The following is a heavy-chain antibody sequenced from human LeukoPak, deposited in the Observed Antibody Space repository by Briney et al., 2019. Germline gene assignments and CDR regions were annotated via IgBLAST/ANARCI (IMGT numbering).Heavy chain of an antibody. Sequence: SETLSLICTVSGGSISSYYWSWIRQPAEKGLEWIGRIYTSGSTNYNPSLKSRVTMPVDTSKNQFSLKLSSVTAADTAVYYCARDQSGCSGGSCYKGASYYYYMDVWGKGTTVTVSS. CDR1: GGSISSYY. V-gene: IGHV4-4*07. D-gene: IGHD2-15*01. CDR2: IYTSGST. CDR3: ARDQSGCSGGSCYKGASYYYYMDV. J-gene: IGHJ6*03.